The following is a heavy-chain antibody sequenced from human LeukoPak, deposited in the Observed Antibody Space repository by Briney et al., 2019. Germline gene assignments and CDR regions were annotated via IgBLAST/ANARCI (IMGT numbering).Heavy chain of an antibody. V-gene: IGHV3-33*06. CDR3: AKTASYYYDSSGYYTY. CDR1: GFTFSSYG. J-gene: IGHJ4*02. Sequence: PGGSLRLSCAASGFTFSSYGMHWVRQAPGKGLEWVAVIWYDGSNKYYADSVKGRFTISRDNSKNTLYLQMNSLRAEDTAVYYCAKTASYYYDSSGYYTYWGQGTLVTVSS. D-gene: IGHD3-22*01. CDR2: IWYDGSNK.